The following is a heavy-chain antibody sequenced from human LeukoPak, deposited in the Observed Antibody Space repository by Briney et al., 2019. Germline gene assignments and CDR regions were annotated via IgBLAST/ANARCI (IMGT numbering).Heavy chain of an antibody. CDR3: AKAEKKGSSRPFNY. CDR1: GFTFSSYA. D-gene: IGHD6-19*01. CDR2: ISGSGGST. V-gene: IGHV3-23*01. J-gene: IGHJ4*02. Sequence: PGGSLRPSCAASGFTFSSYAMSWVRQAPGKGLQWVSGISGSGGSTYYADSVKGRFTISRDNSMNTLFLQMNSLRAEDTAVYYCAKAEKKGSSRPFNYWGQGSLLTVSS.